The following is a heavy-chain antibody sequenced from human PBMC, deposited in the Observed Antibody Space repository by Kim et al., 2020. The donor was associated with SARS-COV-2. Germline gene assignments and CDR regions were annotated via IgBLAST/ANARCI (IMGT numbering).Heavy chain of an antibody. D-gene: IGHD3-22*01. Sequence: QGRVTMTRDTSTSTVYMELSSLRSEDTAVYYCARASYYYDSSGFDFDYWGQGTLVTVSS. CDR3: ARASYYYDSSGFDFDY. V-gene: IGHV1-46*01. J-gene: IGHJ4*02.